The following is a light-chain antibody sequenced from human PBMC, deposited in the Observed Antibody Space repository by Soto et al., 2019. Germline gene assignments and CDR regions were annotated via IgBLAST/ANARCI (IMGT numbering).Light chain of an antibody. V-gene: IGKV1-9*01. J-gene: IGKJ4*01. Sequence: IQLTQSPSSLSASVGDRVTITCRASQGISSYLAWYQQKPGKAPRLLIYAASTLQSGVPSRFSGSGSGTDFTLTINSLQPEDFATYYYQQLNSYPLTFGGGTKVEIK. CDR3: QQLNSYPLT. CDR2: AAS. CDR1: QGISSY.